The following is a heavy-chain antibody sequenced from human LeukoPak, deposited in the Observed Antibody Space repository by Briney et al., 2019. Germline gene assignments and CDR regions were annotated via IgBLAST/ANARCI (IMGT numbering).Heavy chain of an antibody. CDR1: GFTFSSYA. Sequence: GGSLRLSCEASGFTFSSYAMSWVRQAPGKGLEWVSDISGSGSDTYYADSVKGRFTISRDNSKNTLYLQMNSLRAEDTAVYYCAKREKGQLWLRSGPYRGALDYWGQGTLVTVSS. V-gene: IGHV3-23*01. D-gene: IGHD5-18*01. CDR3: AKREKGQLWLRSGPYRGALDY. J-gene: IGHJ4*02. CDR2: ISGSGSDT.